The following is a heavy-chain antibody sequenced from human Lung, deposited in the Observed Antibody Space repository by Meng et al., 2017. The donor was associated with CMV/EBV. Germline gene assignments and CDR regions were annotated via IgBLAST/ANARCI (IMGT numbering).Heavy chain of an antibody. D-gene: IGHD1-20*01. V-gene: IGHV1-18*01. CDR2: IGVYDGKT. CDR1: GYTFTTYG. J-gene: IGHJ4*02. Sequence: ASXXVSCKASGYTFTTYGISWVRQAPGQGLEWMGWIGVYDGKTNYAQKLQGRVTMTTDISTTTAYMDLRSLRSDDTAVYYCARDRGISGTTFRGDYWGQGTLVTVSS. CDR3: ARDRGISGTTFRGDY.